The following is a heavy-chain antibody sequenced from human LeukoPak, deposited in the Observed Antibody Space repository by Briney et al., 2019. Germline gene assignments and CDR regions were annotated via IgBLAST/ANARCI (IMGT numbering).Heavy chain of an antibody. CDR1: GGSISSYY. Sequence: SETLSLTCTVSGGSISSYYWSWIRQPPGKGLEWIGYIYYSGSTNYNPSLKSRVTISVDTSKNQFSLKLSSVTAADTAVYYCARTSSSWYGMDVWGQGTTVTVSS. CDR3: ARTSSSWYGMDV. V-gene: IGHV4-59*12. J-gene: IGHJ6*02. D-gene: IGHD6-13*01. CDR2: IYYSGST.